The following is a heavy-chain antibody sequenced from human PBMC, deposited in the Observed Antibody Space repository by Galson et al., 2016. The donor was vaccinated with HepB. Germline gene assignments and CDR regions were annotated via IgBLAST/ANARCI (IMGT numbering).Heavy chain of an antibody. J-gene: IGHJ5*02. CDR2: IYQSGTT. V-gene: IGHV4-4*02. D-gene: IGHD5-24*01. Sequence: WVRQPPGKGLEWIGEIYQSGTTHYNSSLKSRVTISIDNSENQFSLRMTSVTAADTAVYYCSGGELARGFDPWGQGSLVTVSS. CDR3: SGGELARGFDP.